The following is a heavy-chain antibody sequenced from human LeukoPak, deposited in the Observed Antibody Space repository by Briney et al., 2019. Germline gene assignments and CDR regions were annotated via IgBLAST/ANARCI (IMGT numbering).Heavy chain of an antibody. V-gene: IGHV5-51*03. CDR3: ASFGSYYYDSSAPGDY. J-gene: IGHJ4*02. Sequence: GESLTLSCRGCGYIFTRYWMGWVRQMRGKGVEWMGNIYHGDSDTIYSPSFQGQVTISADKSISTAYLQWSSLKASDTAMYYCASFGSYYYDSSAPGDYWGQGTLVTVSS. CDR2: IYHGDSDT. CDR1: GYIFTRYW. D-gene: IGHD3-22*01.